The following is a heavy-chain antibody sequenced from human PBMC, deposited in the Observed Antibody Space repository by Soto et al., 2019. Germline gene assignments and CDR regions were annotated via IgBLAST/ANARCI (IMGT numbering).Heavy chain of an antibody. Sequence: QVQLVQSGAEVKKPEASVKVSCKSSGYTFTTFAMHWVRQAPGQRLEWMGWINAGTGDTKYSQKFQGRVTFSSDTSASTAYMELSSLRSEDTAVYYCARDRDILTAYFPYWGQGTLVIVSS. D-gene: IGHD3-9*01. CDR3: ARDRDILTAYFPY. CDR2: INAGTGDT. V-gene: IGHV1-3*01. J-gene: IGHJ4*02. CDR1: GYTFTTFA.